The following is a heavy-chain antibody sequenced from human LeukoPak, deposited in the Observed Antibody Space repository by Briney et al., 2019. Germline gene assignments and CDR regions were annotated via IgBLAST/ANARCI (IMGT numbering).Heavy chain of an antibody. J-gene: IGHJ4*02. D-gene: IGHD3-10*01. CDR3: ARGGGEDYGSDY. V-gene: IGHV3-21*01. CDR2: ISSSSSYI. Sequence: TGGSLRLSCAASGFTFSSYSMNWVRQAPGKGLEWVSSISSSSSYIYYADSVKGRFTISRDNAKNSLYLQMNSLRAEDTAVYYCARGGGEDYGSDYWGQGTLVTVSS. CDR1: GFTFSSYS.